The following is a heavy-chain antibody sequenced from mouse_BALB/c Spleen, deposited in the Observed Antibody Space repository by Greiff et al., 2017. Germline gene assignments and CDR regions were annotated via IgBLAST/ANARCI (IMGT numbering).Heavy chain of an antibody. CDR3: ARSPYGNYYFDY. CDR1: GYSITSDCA. J-gene: IGHJ2*01. Sequence: EVKLMESGPGLVKPSQSLSLTCTVTGYSITSDCAWNWIRQFPGNKLEWMGYISYSGSTSYNPSLKSRISITRDTSKNQFFLQLNSVTTEDTATYYCARSPYGNYYFDYWGQGTTLTVSS. V-gene: IGHV3-2*02. CDR2: ISYSGST. D-gene: IGHD2-10*02.